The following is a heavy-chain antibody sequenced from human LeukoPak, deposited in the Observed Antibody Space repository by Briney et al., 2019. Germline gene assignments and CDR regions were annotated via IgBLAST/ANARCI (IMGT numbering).Heavy chain of an antibody. J-gene: IGHJ4*02. Sequence: PGGSLRLSCAASGFTFSSFWMSWVRQAPGKGLEWVANIKEDGSEKYYVDSVEGRFTISRDNAKNSLFLQMNSLRGEDTAVYYCARVLWSFSLYYWGQGSLVTVSS. CDR2: IKEDGSEK. D-gene: IGHD3-3*01. V-gene: IGHV3-7*01. CDR3: ARVLWSFSLYY. CDR1: GFTFSSFW.